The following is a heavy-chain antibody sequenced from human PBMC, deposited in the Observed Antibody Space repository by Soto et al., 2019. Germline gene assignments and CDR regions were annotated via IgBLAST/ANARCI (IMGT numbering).Heavy chain of an antibody. CDR3: ARNKGYCDSSSCYGMDV. J-gene: IGHJ6*02. CDR1: GYSFTTYW. Sequence: GESLKISCKGSGYSFTTYWIVWVRQMPGKGLEWMGAIYPGDSDTRYSPSFEGQVTISADKSISTAYLQWNSLKASDTAMYFCARNKGYCDSSSCYGMDVWGQGAKGTVSS. V-gene: IGHV5-51*01. D-gene: IGHD2-15*01. CDR2: IYPGDSDT.